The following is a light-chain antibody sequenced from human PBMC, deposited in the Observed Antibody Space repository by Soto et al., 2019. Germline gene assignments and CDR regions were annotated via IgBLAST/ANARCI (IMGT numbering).Light chain of an antibody. J-gene: IGKJ4*01. CDR3: MQSLQAPQLT. V-gene: IGKV2-28*01. CDR1: QSLLHSNGYNY. CDR2: LGS. Sequence: DIVMIQSPLALPVTPGEPASISCRSSQSLLHSNGYNYLDWYLQQPGQSPQLLIFLGSNRASGVPDRFSGSGAGTDFTLKISSVEAGDVGIYYCMQSLQAPQLTFGGGTRVEIK.